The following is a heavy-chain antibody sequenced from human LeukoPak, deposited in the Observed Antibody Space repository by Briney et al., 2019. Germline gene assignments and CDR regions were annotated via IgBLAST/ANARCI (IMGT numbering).Heavy chain of an antibody. CDR1: GFTFSSYW. CDR2: ISSSTSYI. CDR3: ARNKYTYGNDAFDI. Sequence: GGSLRLSCAASGFTFSSYWMSWVRQAPGKGLEWVSYISSSTSYIYYADSVRGRFTISRDNAKNSLYLQMNSLRAEDTAVYYCARNKYTYGNDAFDIWGQGTMVTVSS. J-gene: IGHJ3*02. D-gene: IGHD5-18*01. V-gene: IGHV3-21*01.